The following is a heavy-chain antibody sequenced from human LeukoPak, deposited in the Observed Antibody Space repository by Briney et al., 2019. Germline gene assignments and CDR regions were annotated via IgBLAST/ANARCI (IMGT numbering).Heavy chain of an antibody. V-gene: IGHV1-69*06. CDR1: GGTFSSYA. J-gene: IGHJ5*02. CDR3: ARDPYCSSTSCPVIRFDP. Sequence: ASVKVSCKASGGTFSSYAISWVRQAPGQGLEWMGGIIPIFGTANYAQKFQGRVTITADKSTSTAYVELSSLRSEDTAVYYCARDPYCSSTSCPVIRFDPWGQGTLVTVSS. CDR2: IIPIFGTA. D-gene: IGHD2-2*01.